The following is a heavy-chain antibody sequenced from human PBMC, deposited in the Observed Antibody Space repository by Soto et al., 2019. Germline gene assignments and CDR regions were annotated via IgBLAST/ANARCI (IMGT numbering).Heavy chain of an antibody. Sequence: GGSLRLSCEASNFDFSTYSMDWVRQAPGKGLEWIANISGTGFIIHYAGSVRGRFTIRRDNIRKSMFLEMNSLGDEDTAVYYCARARCYDGSCSPASDHWGQGTLVTVSS. V-gene: IGHV3-48*02. J-gene: IGHJ4*02. D-gene: IGHD3-10*01. CDR1: NFDFSTYS. CDR3: ARARCYDGSCSPASDH. CDR2: ISGTGFII.